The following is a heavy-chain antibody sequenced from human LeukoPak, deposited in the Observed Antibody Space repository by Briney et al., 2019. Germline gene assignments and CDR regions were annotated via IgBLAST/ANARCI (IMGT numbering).Heavy chain of an antibody. Sequence: PSETLSLTCAVYGGSFSGYYWRWIRQPPGKGLEWIGEINHSGSTNYNPSLKSRVTISVDTSKNQFSLKLSSVTAADTAVYYCARHIVVVVAATTSFDYWGQGTLVTVSS. CDR1: GGSFSGYY. D-gene: IGHD2-15*01. CDR3: ARHIVVVVAATTSFDY. CDR2: INHSGST. J-gene: IGHJ4*02. V-gene: IGHV4-34*01.